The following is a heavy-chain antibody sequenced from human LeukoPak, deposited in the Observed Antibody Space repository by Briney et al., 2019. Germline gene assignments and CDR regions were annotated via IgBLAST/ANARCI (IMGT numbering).Heavy chain of an antibody. J-gene: IGHJ3*02. Sequence: ASVKVSCKASGYTFTGYYMHWVRQAPGQGLEWMGWINPNSGGTNYAQKFQGRVTMTRDTSISTAYMELSRLRSDDTAVYYCAREDCSGGSCYQNAFDIWGQGTMVTVSS. V-gene: IGHV1-2*02. CDR2: INPNSGGT. CDR1: GYTFTGYY. CDR3: AREDCSGGSCYQNAFDI. D-gene: IGHD2-15*01.